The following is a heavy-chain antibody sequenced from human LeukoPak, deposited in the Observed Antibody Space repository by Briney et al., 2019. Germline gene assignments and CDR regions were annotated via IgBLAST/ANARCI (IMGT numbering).Heavy chain of an antibody. Sequence: ASVKVSCKASGGTFSSYAISWVRQAPGQGLEWMGGIIPIFGTANYAQKFQGRVTITADESTSTAYMELSSLRSEDTAVYYCAIVKAYYGSGCYYSGPFDAFDIWNQGTLVTV. J-gene: IGHJ3*02. V-gene: IGHV1-69*13. D-gene: IGHD3-10*01. CDR3: AIVKAYYGSGCYYSGPFDAFDI. CDR2: IIPIFGTA. CDR1: GGTFSSYA.